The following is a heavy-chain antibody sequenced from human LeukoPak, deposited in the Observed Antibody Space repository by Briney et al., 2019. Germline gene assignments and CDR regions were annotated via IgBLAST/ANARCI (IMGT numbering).Heavy chain of an antibody. CDR2: ISGSGGST. D-gene: IGHD3-10*01. V-gene: IGHV3-23*01. Sequence: GGSLRLSCAASGFTFSSYAMSWVRQAPGKGLEWVSAISGSGGSTYYADSVKGRFTISRDNSKNTLYLQMNSLRAEDTAVYYCAKATMVRGADARNFDYWGQGTLVTVSS. J-gene: IGHJ4*02. CDR3: AKATMVRGADARNFDY. CDR1: GFTFSSYA.